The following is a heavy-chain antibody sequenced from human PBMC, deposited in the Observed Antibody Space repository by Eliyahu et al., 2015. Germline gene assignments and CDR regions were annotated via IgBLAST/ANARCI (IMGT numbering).Heavy chain of an antibody. J-gene: IGHJ4*02. CDR1: GFTFSSXT. V-gene: IGHV3-21*01. CDR3: ARFSVGKLRYFDWLLENFDY. CDR2: ISSSSSYI. Sequence: EVQLVESGGGLVKPGGSLXLSCAASGFTFSSXTXXWVRQAPGKGLEWVSSISSSSSYIYYADSVKGRFTISRDNAKNSLYLQMNSLRAEDTAVYYCARFSVGKLRYFDWLLENFDYWGQGTLVTVSS. D-gene: IGHD3-9*01.